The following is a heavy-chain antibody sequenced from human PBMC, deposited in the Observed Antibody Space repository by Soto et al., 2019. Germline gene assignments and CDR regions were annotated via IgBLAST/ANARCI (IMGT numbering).Heavy chain of an antibody. Sequence: ASVKVSCKASGYTFTSYGISWVRQAPGQGLEWMGWISAYNGNTNYAQKLQGRVTMTTDTSTSTAYMELRSLRSDDTAVYYCALTTEGFDVLDISGQGSMVTVSS. J-gene: IGHJ3*02. D-gene: IGHD4-17*01. CDR3: ALTTEGFDVLDI. V-gene: IGHV1-18*01. CDR1: GYTFTSYG. CDR2: ISAYNGNT.